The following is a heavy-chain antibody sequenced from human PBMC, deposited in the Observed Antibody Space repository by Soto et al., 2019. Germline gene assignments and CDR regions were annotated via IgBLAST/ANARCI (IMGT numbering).Heavy chain of an antibody. CDR3: ARDPSNPSGWHTTSDH. CDR2: ISTYNGDT. D-gene: IGHD6-19*01. Sequence: GSSVKVSCKASGYTFSNYGIAWVRQAPGQGLEWMGWISTYNGDTHYAQGLQGRVTMTTDTSTSTAYLELRSLRSDDTAVYFCARDPSNPSGWHTTSDHWGQGILVTV. CDR1: GYTFSNYG. J-gene: IGHJ4*02. V-gene: IGHV1-18*04.